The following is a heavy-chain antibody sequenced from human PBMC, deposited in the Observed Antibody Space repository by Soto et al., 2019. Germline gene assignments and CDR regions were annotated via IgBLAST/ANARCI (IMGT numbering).Heavy chain of an antibody. J-gene: IGHJ4*02. Sequence: QVQLVQSGGEVKKPGASVTVSCKASGYTFINYHITWVRQAPGQGLEWMAWINTYYGMTDYAQRFQGRITMTRDTSTSTAYMELRNLGSDDTAVYFCAKSPRGEMATDWGQGTLVTVSS. CDR1: GYTFINYH. CDR2: INTYYGMT. V-gene: IGHV1-18*01. D-gene: IGHD5-12*01. CDR3: AKSPRGEMATD.